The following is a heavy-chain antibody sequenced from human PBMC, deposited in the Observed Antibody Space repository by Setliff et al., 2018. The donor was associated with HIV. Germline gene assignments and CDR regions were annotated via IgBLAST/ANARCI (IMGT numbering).Heavy chain of an antibody. CDR2: ITWDGGTT. D-gene: IGHD3-22*01. CDR1: GFSFHDYT. J-gene: IGHJ4*02. Sequence: GGPLRLSCAASGFSFHDYTRQWVRQVPGKGLEWVSLITWDGGTTYYADSLRGRFTVSRDNSNHSLFLQMNSLRPEDTALYYCARSTYYFDSSGYKAYYFDYWGQGTQVTVSS. CDR3: ARSTYYFDSSGYKAYYFDY. V-gene: IGHV3-43*01.